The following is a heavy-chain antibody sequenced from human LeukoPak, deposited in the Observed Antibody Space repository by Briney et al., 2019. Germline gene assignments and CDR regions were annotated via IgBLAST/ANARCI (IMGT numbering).Heavy chain of an antibody. V-gene: IGHV4-59*01. J-gene: IGHJ4*02. CDR1: GGSISTYY. CDR2: IYYTGST. D-gene: IGHD3-10*01. Sequence: SETLSLTCTVSGGSISTYYWSWIRQPPGKGLEWIGYIYYTGSTHFNPSLKSRVTISVDTSKNQFSLKLSSVTAADTAVYYCARDRDYGSGSYDYWGQGSLVTVSS. CDR3: ARDRDYGSGSYDY.